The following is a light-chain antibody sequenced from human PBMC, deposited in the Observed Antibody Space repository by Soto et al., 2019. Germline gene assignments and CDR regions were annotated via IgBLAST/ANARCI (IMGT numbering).Light chain of an antibody. CDR1: SNDIGRYSY. CDR2: EVS. V-gene: IGLV2-8*01. J-gene: IGLJ3*02. CDR3: SSYAGSNNLV. Sequence: QSALTQPRSVSGSPGQSVAISCTGTSNDIGRYSYVSWYQQHPGKAPKLMIYEVSKRPSGVPDRFSGSKSGNTASLTVSGLQAEDEADYYCSSYAGSNNLVFGGGTKLTVL.